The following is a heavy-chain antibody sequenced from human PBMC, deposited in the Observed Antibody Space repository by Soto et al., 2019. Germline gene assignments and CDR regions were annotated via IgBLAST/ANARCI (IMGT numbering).Heavy chain of an antibody. D-gene: IGHD1-20*01. CDR3: ASSKKGYTWNYFQH. CDR2: VFYTGFT. J-gene: IGHJ4*02. Sequence: WETLSLTCAVSVGSIGGSYYYCGWLRQSPWRGPEWIGSVFYTGFTSYNPSLESRVSVSVDTSKNQFSLKVSAVTAADTAVYYCASSKKGYTWNYFQHWGEGALVTVSS. V-gene: IGHV4-39*01. CDR1: VGSIGGSYYY.